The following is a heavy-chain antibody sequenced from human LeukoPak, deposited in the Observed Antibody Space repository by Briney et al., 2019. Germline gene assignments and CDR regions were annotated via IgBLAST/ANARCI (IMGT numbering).Heavy chain of an antibody. Sequence: PSETLSLTCTVSGGSISSSSYYWGWIRQPPGKGLEWIGSIYYSGSTYYNPSLKSRVTISVDTSKNQFSLKLSSVTAADTAVYYCARQRSYYDFWSGYLDAFDIWGQGTMATVSS. CDR1: GGSISSSSYY. CDR2: IYYSGST. V-gene: IGHV4-39*01. CDR3: ARQRSYYDFWSGYLDAFDI. D-gene: IGHD3-3*01. J-gene: IGHJ3*02.